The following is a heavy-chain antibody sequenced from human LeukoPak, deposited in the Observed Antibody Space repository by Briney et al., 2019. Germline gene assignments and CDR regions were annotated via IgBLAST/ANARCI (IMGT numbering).Heavy chain of an antibody. CDR2: ISGSGGST. D-gene: IGHD3-10*01. J-gene: IGHJ4*03. Sequence: AGGSLRLPCAVSGFTFSSYDMNWVHQAPGKGLEWVSVISGSGGSTYYADSVKGRFTISRDNSKNTSYLQMNSLRAEDTAVYYCAKMSVRAFVYWGHGTLVTVSS. CDR3: AKMSVRAFVY. CDR1: GFTFSSYD. V-gene: IGHV3-23*01.